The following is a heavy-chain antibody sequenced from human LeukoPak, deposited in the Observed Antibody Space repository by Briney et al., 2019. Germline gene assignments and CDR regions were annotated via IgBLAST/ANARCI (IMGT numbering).Heavy chain of an antibody. D-gene: IGHD3-16*01. CDR2: IYYSGST. V-gene: IGHV4-59*08. CDR1: GGSISNFY. J-gene: IGHJ5*02. CDR3: AKYVSTGWFDP. Sequence: SETLSLTCTVSGGSISNFYWSWIRQSPGKGLEWIGYIYYSGSTNYNPSLKSRVSISIDTSENQFSLKLSSVTAADTAVYYCAKYVSTGWFDPWGQGTLVTVSS.